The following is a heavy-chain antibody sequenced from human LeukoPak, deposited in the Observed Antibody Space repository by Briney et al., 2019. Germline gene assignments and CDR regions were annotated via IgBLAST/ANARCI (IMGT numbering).Heavy chain of an antibody. Sequence: SETLSLTCTVSGGSLSSYFWSWIRQPPGKELEWIGYIYHTGNTNYNPSLKSRATISVDTSKNQFSLKVTSVTAADTAVYYCAREASGSGTFYFDSWGQGTLVTVSS. J-gene: IGHJ4*02. CDR3: AREASGSGTFYFDS. V-gene: IGHV4-59*01. CDR2: IYHTGNT. CDR1: GGSLSSYF.